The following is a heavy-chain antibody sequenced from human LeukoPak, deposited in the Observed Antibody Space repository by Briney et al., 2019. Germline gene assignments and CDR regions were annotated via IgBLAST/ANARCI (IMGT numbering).Heavy chain of an antibody. V-gene: IGHV1-2*02. CDR3: ARSAQVVPAAIGFDP. D-gene: IGHD2-2*02. Sequence: ASVKVSCQASGYTFTGYYMHWVRQAPGQGLEWMGWINPNSGGTNYAQKFQGRVTMTRDTSISTAYMELSRLRSDDTAVYYCARSAQVVPAAIGFDPWGQGTLVTVSS. CDR2: INPNSGGT. J-gene: IGHJ5*02. CDR1: GYTFTGYY.